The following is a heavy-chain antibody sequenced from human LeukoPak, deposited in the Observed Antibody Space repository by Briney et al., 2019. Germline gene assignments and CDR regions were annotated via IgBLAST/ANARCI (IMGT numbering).Heavy chain of an antibody. CDR3: ARDGSGWYGNWFDP. D-gene: IGHD6-19*01. CDR1: SGSFSSHY. CDR2: IDSSGST. J-gene: IGHJ5*02. V-gene: IGHV4-59*11. Sequence: SETLSLTCTVSSGSFSSHYWSWIRQPPGKGLEWIGYIDSSGSTNYNPSLKSRVTISVDTSKNQFSLKLSSVTAADTAVYYCARDGSGWYGNWFDPWGQGTLVTVSS.